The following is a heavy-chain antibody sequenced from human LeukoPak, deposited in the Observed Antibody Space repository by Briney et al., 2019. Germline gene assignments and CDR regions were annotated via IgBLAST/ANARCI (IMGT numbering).Heavy chain of an antibody. V-gene: IGHV3-30-3*01. D-gene: IGHD3-9*01. CDR3: ARSGYLYYFDY. CDR2: ISYDGSNK. J-gene: IGHJ4*02. Sequence: GGSLRLSCAGSGFTFSSYAMHWVRQAPGKGLEWVAVISYDGSNKYYADSVKGRFTISRGNSKNTLYLQMNSLRAEDTAVYYCARSGYLYYFDYWGQGTLVTVSS. CDR1: GFTFSSYA.